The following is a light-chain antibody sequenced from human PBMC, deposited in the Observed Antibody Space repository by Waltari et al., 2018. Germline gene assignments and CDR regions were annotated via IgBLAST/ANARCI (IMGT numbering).Light chain of an antibody. CDR1: NSNIGRHT. CDR3: AAWDDSLNGRV. J-gene: IGLJ3*02. Sequence: QSVLTQPPSASGTPGQRVTISCSGSNSNIGRHTVSWYRPPPGTAPKLLISSNNQRPSGVPDLFARSKSDTSTSLAISDLQSEDEADDYCAAWDDSLNGRVFGGGTKLTVL. V-gene: IGLV1-44*01. CDR2: SNN.